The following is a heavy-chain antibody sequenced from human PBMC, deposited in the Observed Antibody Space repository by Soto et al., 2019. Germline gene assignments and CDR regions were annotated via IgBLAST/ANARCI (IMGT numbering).Heavy chain of an antibody. D-gene: IGHD2-15*01. CDR2: IYHSGRT. CDR1: GGSISSSNW. V-gene: IGHV4-4*02. CDR3: ARVGCSGGTCYSEKYYFDY. Sequence: QVQLQESGPGLVKPSGTLSLTCAVSGGSISSSNWWSWVRQPPGKGLEWIGEIYHSGRTNYNPSLKSRVTIFVDKSKILFSLKLTSVTAADTAVYYCARVGCSGGTCYSEKYYFDYWGQGTLVTVSS. J-gene: IGHJ4*02.